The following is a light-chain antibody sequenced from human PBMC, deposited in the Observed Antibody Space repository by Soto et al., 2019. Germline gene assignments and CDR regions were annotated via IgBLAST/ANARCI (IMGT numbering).Light chain of an antibody. J-gene: IGKJ4*01. CDR1: QGIGGY. CDR2: GAS. V-gene: IGKV1-9*01. Sequence: DLPLTQSPSFLSASIGDRVTITCRASQGIGGYLGWYQQAPGKAPKLLIYGASTLQSGVPSRFSGSGSGTQFTLTISSLQPEDVATYYCQQLNTYPAFGGGTKV. CDR3: QQLNTYPA.